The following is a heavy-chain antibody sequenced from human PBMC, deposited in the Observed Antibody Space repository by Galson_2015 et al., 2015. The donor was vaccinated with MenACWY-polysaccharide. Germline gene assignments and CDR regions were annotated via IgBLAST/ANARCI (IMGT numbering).Heavy chain of an antibody. Sequence: PALGNHTQPLTLPFTFSGLSLLTRGVGENWIRQPPGKALEWLAVIYWGGDNSYSPSLRSRITVTNDTSQNKVVLTMTNMDIVDTASYYCAHVMITFGGVIGDDAFDVWGPGTMVTVSS. V-gene: IGHV2-5*02. D-gene: IGHD3-16*01. J-gene: IGHJ3*01. CDR3: AHVMITFGGVIGDDAFDV. CDR1: GLSLLTRGVG. CDR2: IYWGGDN.